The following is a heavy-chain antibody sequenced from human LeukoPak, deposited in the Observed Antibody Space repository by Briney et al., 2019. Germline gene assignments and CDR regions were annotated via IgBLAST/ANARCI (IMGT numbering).Heavy chain of an antibody. CDR3: ARHARGGPRNAFDI. V-gene: IGHV1-69*06. D-gene: IGHD2-8*01. CDR1: GGTFSSYA. Sequence: SVKVSCKASGGTFSSYAISWVRQAPAQGLEWMGGIIPIFGTAKYAQKFQGRVTITADKSTSTAYMELSSLRSEDTAVYYCARHARGGPRNAFDIWGQGTMVTVSS. CDR2: IIPIFGTA. J-gene: IGHJ3*02.